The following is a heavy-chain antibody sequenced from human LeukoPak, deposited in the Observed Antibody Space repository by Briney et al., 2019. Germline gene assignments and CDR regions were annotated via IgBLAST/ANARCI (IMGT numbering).Heavy chain of an antibody. CDR1: GGSISSYY. D-gene: IGHD5-12*01. Sequence: SETLSLTCTVSGGSISSYYWSWIRQPPGKGLEWIGYIYYSGSTNYNPSLKSRVTISVDTSKNQFSLKLSSVTAADTAVYYCAGSQVDVDHWGQGTLVTVSS. V-gene: IGHV4-59*01. J-gene: IGHJ4*02. CDR2: IYYSGST. CDR3: AGSQVDVDH.